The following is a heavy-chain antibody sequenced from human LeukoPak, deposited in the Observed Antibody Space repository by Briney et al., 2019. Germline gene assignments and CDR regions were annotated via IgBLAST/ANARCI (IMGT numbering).Heavy chain of an antibody. CDR1: GGSFSGYY. Sequence: PSETLSLTCAVYGGSFSGYYWSWIRQPPGKGLEWIGEINHSGSTNYNPSLKSRVTISVDTSKNQFSLKLSSVTAADTAVYYCAREARGGAGSFSDYWGQGTLVTVSS. CDR2: INHSGST. D-gene: IGHD1-26*01. J-gene: IGHJ4*02. CDR3: AREARGGAGSFSDY. V-gene: IGHV4-34*01.